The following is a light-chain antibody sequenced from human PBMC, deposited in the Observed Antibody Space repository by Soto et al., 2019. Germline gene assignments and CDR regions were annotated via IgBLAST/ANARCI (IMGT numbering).Light chain of an antibody. CDR2: GAS. CDR1: QTVRNNY. J-gene: IGKJ4*01. V-gene: IGKV3-11*01. Sequence: EIVLTQSPGTLSCVPGETPTLSCRASQTVRNNYLAWYQQKPGQAPRLVIYGASNRATGIPARFSGSGSGTDFTLTISSLEPEDFAVYYCQHRSNWPLTFGGGTKVDIK. CDR3: QHRSNWPLT.